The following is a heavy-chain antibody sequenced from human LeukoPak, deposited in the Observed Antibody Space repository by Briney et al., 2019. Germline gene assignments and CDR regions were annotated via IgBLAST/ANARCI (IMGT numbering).Heavy chain of an antibody. J-gene: IGHJ4*02. CDR3: ASHRVVTRDFDY. V-gene: IGHV4-31*03. Sequence: PSETLSLTCTVSGGSISSGGYYWSWIRQHPGKGLEWIGYIYYSGGTYYNPSLKSRVTISVDTSKNQFSLKLSSVTAADTAVYYCASHRVVTRDFDYWGQGTLVTVSS. CDR2: IYYSGGT. D-gene: IGHD2-15*01. CDR1: GGSISSGGYY.